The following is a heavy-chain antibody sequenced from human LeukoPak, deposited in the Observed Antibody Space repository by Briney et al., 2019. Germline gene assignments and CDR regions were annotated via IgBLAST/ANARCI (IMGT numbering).Heavy chain of an antibody. CDR3: AREIAAAGPNDY. CDR2: IYYSGST. Sequence: SSETLSLTCTVSGGSISSYYWSWIRQPPGKGLEWIGYIYYSGSTYYNPSLKSRVTISVDTSKNQFSLKLSSVTAADTAVYYCAREIAAAGPNDYWGQGTLVTVSS. CDR1: GGSISSYY. D-gene: IGHD6-13*01. V-gene: IGHV4-59*12. J-gene: IGHJ4*02.